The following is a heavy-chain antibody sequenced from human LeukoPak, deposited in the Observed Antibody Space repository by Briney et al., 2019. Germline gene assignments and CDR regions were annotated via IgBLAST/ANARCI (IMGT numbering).Heavy chain of an antibody. CDR1: GYTFTSYD. V-gene: IGHV1-8*03. J-gene: IGHJ6*03. Sequence: ASVKVSCKASGYTFTSYDINWVRQATGQGLEWMGWMNPNSGSTGYAQKFQGRVTITRNTSISTAYMELSSLRSEDTAVYYCARGRYSGYDWGSSGYYYMDVWGKGTTVTVSS. CDR2: MNPNSGST. CDR3: ARGRYSGYDWGSSGYYYMDV. D-gene: IGHD5-12*01.